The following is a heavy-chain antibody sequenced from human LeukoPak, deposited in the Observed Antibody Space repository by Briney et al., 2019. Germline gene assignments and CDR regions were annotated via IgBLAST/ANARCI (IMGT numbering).Heavy chain of an antibody. Sequence: SETLSLTCTVSGGSISSYYWSWIRQPPGKGLEWIGYIYYSGSTNYNPSLKSRVTISVDTSKTQFSLKLSSVTAADTAVYYCAKTYSSGLYYGMDVWGQATTVTVSS. J-gene: IGHJ6*02. CDR2: IYYSGST. V-gene: IGHV4-59*01. CDR1: GGSISSYY. CDR3: AKTYSSGLYYGMDV. D-gene: IGHD6-19*01.